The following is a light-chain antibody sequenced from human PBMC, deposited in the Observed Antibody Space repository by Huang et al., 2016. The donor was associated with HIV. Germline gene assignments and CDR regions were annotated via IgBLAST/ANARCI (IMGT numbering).Light chain of an antibody. J-gene: IGKJ3*01. Sequence: EIVLTQSPGTLSLSPGERATLSCRASQSVGIYLAWYQQKPGQAPRLLIYGASTRVTGIPERFSGGGSGTDFTLSISRLEPEDFAVYYCQQYERPPDTFGPGTKVNIK. CDR3: QQYERPPDT. CDR1: QSVGIY. CDR2: GAS. V-gene: IGKV3-20*01.